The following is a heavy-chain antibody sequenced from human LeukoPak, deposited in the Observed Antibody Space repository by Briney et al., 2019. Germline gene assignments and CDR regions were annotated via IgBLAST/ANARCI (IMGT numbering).Heavy chain of an antibody. D-gene: IGHD6-19*01. J-gene: IGHJ4*02. CDR2: IRYEGSNK. Sequence: GGSLRLSCAASGFTFSSYGMHWVRQAPGKGLEWGAFIRYEGSNKYYADSVKGRFTISRDNSKNTLSLQINSLRAEDTAVYYCAKVPAGGWQNWGQGSLVTVSS. CDR1: GFTFSSYG. V-gene: IGHV3-30*02. CDR3: AKVPAGGWQN.